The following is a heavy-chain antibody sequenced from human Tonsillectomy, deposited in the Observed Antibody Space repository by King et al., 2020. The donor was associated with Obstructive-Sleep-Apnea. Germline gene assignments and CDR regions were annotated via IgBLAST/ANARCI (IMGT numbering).Heavy chain of an antibody. CDR2: ISYGGSTE. Sequence: VQLVEPGGGVVQPGRSLRLSCAASGLSFSTHTMHWVRQAPGKGLEWVALISYGGSTESYSDSVKGLFAISRDNAKNTLYLQMSSLRAEDTAVYYCARELYADYSLAYGLDVWGLGTTVTVSS. J-gene: IGHJ6*02. V-gene: IGHV3-30*09. CDR3: ARELYADYSLAYGLDV. CDR1: GLSFSTHT. D-gene: IGHD4-17*01.